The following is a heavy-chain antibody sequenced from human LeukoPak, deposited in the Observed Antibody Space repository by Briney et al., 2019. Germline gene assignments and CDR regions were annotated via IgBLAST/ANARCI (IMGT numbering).Heavy chain of an antibody. CDR2: ISAYNGNT. D-gene: IGHD6-6*01. CDR1: GYTFTSYG. CDR3: ARVVAARTATTYYYYYYMDA. Sequence: ASMKVSCKASGYTFTSYGISWVRQAPGQGLEWMGWISAYNGNTNYAQKLQGRVTMTTDTSTSTAYMELRSLRSDDTAVYYCARVVAARTATTYYYYYYMDAWGKGTTVTVSS. V-gene: IGHV1-18*01. J-gene: IGHJ6*03.